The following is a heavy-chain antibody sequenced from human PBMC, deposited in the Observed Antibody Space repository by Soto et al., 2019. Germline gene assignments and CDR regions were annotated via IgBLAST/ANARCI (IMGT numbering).Heavy chain of an antibody. V-gene: IGHV4-59*01. J-gene: IGHJ5*02. CDR1: GGSISSYY. CDR2: IYYSGST. CDR3: ARGGGTILAPLP. Sequence: XGTLSLTCTVSGGSISSYYWSWIRQPPGKGLEWIGYIYYSGSTNYNPSLKSRVTISVDTSKNQFSLKLSSVTAADTAVYYCARGGGTILAPLPWGQGTLVTVSS. D-gene: IGHD3-3*01.